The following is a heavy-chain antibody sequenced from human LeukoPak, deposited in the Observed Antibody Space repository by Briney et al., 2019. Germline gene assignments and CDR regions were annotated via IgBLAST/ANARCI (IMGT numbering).Heavy chain of an antibody. J-gene: IGHJ6*03. Sequence: SQTLSLTCTVSGGSISSGDYYWSWIRQPPGKGLEWIGYIYYSGGTNDNPSLKSRVTISVDTSKNQFSLKLSSVTAADTAVYYCARGSDREGDYYYYMDVWGKGTTVTVSS. CDR3: ARGSDREGDYYYYMDV. V-gene: IGHV4-30-4*08. CDR1: GGSISSGDYY. D-gene: IGHD5-24*01. CDR2: IYYSGGT.